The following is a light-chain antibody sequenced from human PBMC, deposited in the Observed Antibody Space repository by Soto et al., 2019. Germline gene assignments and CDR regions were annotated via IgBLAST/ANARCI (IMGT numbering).Light chain of an antibody. J-gene: IGLJ2*01. CDR2: EVS. Sequence: QSALTQPPSASGSPGQSVTISCTGTRSAVGGYNYVSWYQQHPGKAPKLMIYEVSKRPSGVPDRFSGSKSGNTASLTVSGLQAEDEADYYCSSYAGSNNVVFGGGTKVTVL. CDR1: RSAVGGYNY. V-gene: IGLV2-8*01. CDR3: SSYAGSNNVV.